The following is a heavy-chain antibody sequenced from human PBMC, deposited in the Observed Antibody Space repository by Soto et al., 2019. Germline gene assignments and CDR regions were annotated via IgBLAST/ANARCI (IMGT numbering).Heavy chain of an antibody. V-gene: IGHV3-66*01. J-gene: IGHJ6*03. Sequence: EVQLVESGGGLVQPGGSLRLSCAASGFTVSSNYMSWVRQAPGKGLEWVSVIYSGGSTYYADSVKGRFTISRDNSKNTLYFQMNSLRAEDTAVYYCARDEGYYGSGSYYNVSYYYYYMDVWGKGTTVTVSS. CDR2: IYSGGST. CDR3: ARDEGYYGSGSYYNVSYYYYYMDV. CDR1: GFTVSSNY. D-gene: IGHD3-10*01.